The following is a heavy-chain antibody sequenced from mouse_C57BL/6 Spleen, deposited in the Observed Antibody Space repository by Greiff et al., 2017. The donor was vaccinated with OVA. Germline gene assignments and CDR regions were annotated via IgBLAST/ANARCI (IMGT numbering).Heavy chain of an antibody. D-gene: IGHD2-2*01. J-gene: IGHJ3*01. Sequence: QVQLKQSGAELVKPGASVKPSCKASGYTFTSYWMQWVNQRPGQGLEWIGEIVPSDSYPNYNQKLKGKATLTDDTSTSTADMQLSRLTSEGAAVYYCTRWGVTTGLAYWGQGTLVTVAA. V-gene: IGHV1-50*01. CDR3: TRWGVTTGLAY. CDR2: IVPSDSYP. CDR1: GYTFTSYW.